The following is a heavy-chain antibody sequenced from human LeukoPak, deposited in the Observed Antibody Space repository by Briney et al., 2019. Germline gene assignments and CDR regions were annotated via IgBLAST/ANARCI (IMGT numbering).Heavy chain of an antibody. V-gene: IGHV7-4-1*02. Sequence: ASVKVSCKASGYTFTSYGISWVRQAPGQGLEWMGWINTNTGNPTYAQGFTGRFVFSLDTSVSTAYLQISSLKAEDTAVYYCARETVTARFDPWGQGTLVTVSS. D-gene: IGHD5-18*01. CDR3: ARETVTARFDP. CDR1: GYTFTSYG. CDR2: INTNTGNP. J-gene: IGHJ5*02.